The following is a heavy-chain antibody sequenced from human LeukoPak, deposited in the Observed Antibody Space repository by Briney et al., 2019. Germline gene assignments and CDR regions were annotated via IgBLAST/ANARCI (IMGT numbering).Heavy chain of an antibody. J-gene: IGHJ6*03. Sequence: PSETLSLTCTVSGGSISTYCWSWIRQPAGKGLEWIGHIYTSGSTNYNPSLKSRVTISVDTSKNQFSLKLSSVTAADTAVYYCARASSSSWYPPYYYYYMDVWGKGTTVTISS. CDR1: GGSISTYC. CDR2: IYTSGST. CDR3: ARASSSSWYPPYYYYYMDV. D-gene: IGHD6-13*01. V-gene: IGHV4-4*07.